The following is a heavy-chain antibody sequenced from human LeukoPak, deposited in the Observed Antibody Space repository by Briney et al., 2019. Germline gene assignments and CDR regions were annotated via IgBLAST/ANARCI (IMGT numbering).Heavy chain of an antibody. CDR1: GGTFSSYA. J-gene: IGHJ3*02. CDR2: IIPIFGTA. D-gene: IGHD3-3*01. Sequence: GASVKVSCKASGGTFSSYAISWVPEAPGQGLEWMGGIIPIFGTANYAQKFQGRVTITADESTSTAYMELSSLISEGTAVYYCARVPDYDFWSGFDIWGQGTMVTVSS. CDR3: ARVPDYDFWSGFDI. V-gene: IGHV1-69*01.